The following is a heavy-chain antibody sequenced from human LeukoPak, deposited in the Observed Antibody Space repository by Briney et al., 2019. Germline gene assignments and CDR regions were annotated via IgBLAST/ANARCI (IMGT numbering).Heavy chain of an antibody. J-gene: IGHJ4*02. CDR2: IRNDESDE. CDR3: AKDRYYGSGNYYFDY. Sequence: GGSLRLSCAASGFTFSSYCMHWVRQAPDRGLEWVAFIRNDESDEYYADSVKGRFTISRDNSQNTLYLQMNSLRAEDTAVYFCAKDRYYGSGNYYFDYWGQGTLVTVSS. D-gene: IGHD3-10*01. CDR1: GFTFSSYC. V-gene: IGHV3-30*02.